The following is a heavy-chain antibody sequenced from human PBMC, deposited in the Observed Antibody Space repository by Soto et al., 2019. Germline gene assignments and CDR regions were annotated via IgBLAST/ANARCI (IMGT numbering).Heavy chain of an antibody. Sequence: QVQLVQSGAEVKKPGASVKVSCKASGYTFTGYYMHWMRQAPGQGLEWMGWINPNSGGTNYARKFQGRVTMTRDTSISTAYMELSRLRSDDTAVYYCARRGNCTNGVCPDLFDPWGQGTLVTVSS. CDR3: ARRGNCTNGVCPDLFDP. V-gene: IGHV1-2*02. D-gene: IGHD2-8*01. CDR2: INPNSGGT. CDR1: GYTFTGYY. J-gene: IGHJ5*02.